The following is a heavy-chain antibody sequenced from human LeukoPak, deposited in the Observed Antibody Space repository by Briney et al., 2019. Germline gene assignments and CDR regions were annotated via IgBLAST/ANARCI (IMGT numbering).Heavy chain of an antibody. CDR2: INRDGSTT. CDR1: GFTFSSYA. J-gene: IGHJ4*02. V-gene: IGHV3-74*01. Sequence: GGSLRLSCAASGFTFSSYAMSWVRQAPGKGLEWVSRINRDGSTTTYADSVKGRFTISRDNAKNTLYLQINSLRAEDTAVYYCARSDDGLDSWGQGTLVTVSS. D-gene: IGHD1-1*01. CDR3: ARSDDGLDS.